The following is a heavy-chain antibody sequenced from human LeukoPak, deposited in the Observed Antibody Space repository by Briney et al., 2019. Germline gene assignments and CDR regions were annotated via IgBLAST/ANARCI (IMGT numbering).Heavy chain of an antibody. CDR3: AREGRDSSSWSYFDY. V-gene: IGHV3-30*01. CDR1: GFTFSSYA. Sequence: GGSLRLSCAASGFTFSSYAMHWVRQAPGKGLEWVAVISYDGSNKYYADSVKGRFTISRDNSKNTLYLQMNSLRAEDTAVYYCAREGRDSSSWSYFDYWGQGTLVTVS. J-gene: IGHJ4*02. D-gene: IGHD6-13*01. CDR2: ISYDGSNK.